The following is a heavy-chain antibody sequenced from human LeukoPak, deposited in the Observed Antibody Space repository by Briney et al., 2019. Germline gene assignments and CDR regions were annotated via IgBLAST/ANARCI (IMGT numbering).Heavy chain of an antibody. V-gene: IGHV1-18*01. CDR1: GYTFTSYG. CDR2: ISTYTGDT. CDR3: TRATIPAAGIDY. Sequence: RASVNVSCRASGYTFTSYGVSWVRQAPGQGLEWMGWISTYTGDTNYAQKLQGRLTMTTDTSASTAFMELRSLTSDDTAVYYCTRATIPAAGIDYWGQGTLVTVSS. J-gene: IGHJ4*02. D-gene: IGHD6-13*01.